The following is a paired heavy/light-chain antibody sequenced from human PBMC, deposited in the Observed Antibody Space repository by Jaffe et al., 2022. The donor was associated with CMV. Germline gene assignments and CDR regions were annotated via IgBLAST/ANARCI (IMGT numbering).Heavy chain of an antibody. CDR3: ARGGYCSSTSCSTFDY. CDR1: GYTFTSYG. V-gene: IGHV1-18*01. J-gene: IGHJ4*02. Sequence: QVQLVQSGAEVKKPGASVKVSCKASGYTFTSYGISWVRQAPGQGLEWMGWISAYNGNTNYAQKLQGRVTMTTDTSTSTAYMELRSLRSDDTAVYYCARGGYCSSTSCSTFDYWGQGTLVTVSS. D-gene: IGHD2-2*01. CDR2: ISAYNGNT.
Light chain of an antibody. J-gene: IGKJ4*01. Sequence: DIQMTQSPSSLSASVGDRVTITCQASQDISNYLNWYQQKPGKAPKLLIYDASNLETGVPSRFSGSGSGTDFTFTISSLQPEDIATYYCQQYDNLPSTFGGGTKVEIK. CDR1: QDISNY. CDR2: DAS. V-gene: IGKV1-33*01. CDR3: QQYDNLPST.